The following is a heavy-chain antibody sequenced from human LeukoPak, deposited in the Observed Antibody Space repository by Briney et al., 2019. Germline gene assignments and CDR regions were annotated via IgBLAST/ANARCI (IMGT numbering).Heavy chain of an antibody. D-gene: IGHD4-17*01. J-gene: IGHJ3*02. CDR2: TYYRSKWYN. Sequence: SQTLSLTCAISGDSVSSNSVAWNWIRQSASRGLEWLGRTYYRSKWYNDYAVSVRSRISINPDTSKNQFSLQLNSVTPEDTAVYYCARKNTVTTSGAFDIWGQGTMVIVSS. CDR3: ARKNTVTTSGAFDI. CDR1: GDSVSSNSVA. V-gene: IGHV6-1*01.